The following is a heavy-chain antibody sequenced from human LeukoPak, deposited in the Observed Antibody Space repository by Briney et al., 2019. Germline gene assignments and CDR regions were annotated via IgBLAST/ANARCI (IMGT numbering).Heavy chain of an antibody. CDR2: INHSGST. CDR1: GGSFSGYY. D-gene: IGHD3-22*01. J-gene: IGHJ3*02. CDR3: ARANYYDSSGYSRSAFDI. V-gene: IGHV4-34*01. Sequence: NPSETLSLTCAVYGGSFSGYYWSWIRQPPGKGLEWIGEINHSGSTNYNPSLKSRVTISVDTSKNQFSLKLSSVTAADTAVYYCARANYYDSSGYSRSAFDIWGQGTMVTVSS.